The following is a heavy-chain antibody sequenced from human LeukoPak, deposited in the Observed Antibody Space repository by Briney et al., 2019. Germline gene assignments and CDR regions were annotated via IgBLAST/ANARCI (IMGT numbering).Heavy chain of an antibody. J-gene: IGHJ4*02. CDR3: ARDLSSTSNWEFDF. D-gene: IGHD1-26*01. CDR1: GYTFTGYF. Sequence: GASVKVSCKASGYTFTGYFMHWVRQAPGQGLEWMGRINLNSGGTYYAQNFQGRVTMTRDTSISTAYVGLSRLTSDDTAMYYCARDLSSTSNWEFDFWGQGTLVTVSS. V-gene: IGHV1-2*06. CDR2: INLNSGGT.